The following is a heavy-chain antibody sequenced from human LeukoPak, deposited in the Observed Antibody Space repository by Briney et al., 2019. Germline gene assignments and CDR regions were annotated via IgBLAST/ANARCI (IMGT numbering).Heavy chain of an antibody. Sequence: GRSLRLSCAASGFTVSSNYMSWVRQAPGKGLEWVSVIYSGGSTYYADSVKGRFTISRDNSKNTLYLQMNSLRAEDTAVYYCAGYGSDYYYGMDVWGQGTTVTVSS. CDR2: IYSGGST. CDR1: GFTVSSNY. D-gene: IGHD3-10*01. CDR3: AGYGSDYYYGMDV. V-gene: IGHV3-53*01. J-gene: IGHJ6*02.